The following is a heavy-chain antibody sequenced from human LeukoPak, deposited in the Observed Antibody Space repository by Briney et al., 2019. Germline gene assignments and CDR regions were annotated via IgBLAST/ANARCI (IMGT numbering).Heavy chain of an antibody. CDR2: ISSSSSTI. J-gene: IGHJ4*02. V-gene: IGHV3-48*01. D-gene: IGHD2-2*01. CDR3: AGGGTAAIGLNVFDY. Sequence: GGSLRLSCAASGFTFSSYSMNWVRQAPGKGLEWVSYISSSSSTIYYADSVKGRFTISRDNAKNSLYLQMNSLRAEDTAVYYCAGGGTAAIGLNVFDYWGQGILVTVSS. CDR1: GFTFSSYS.